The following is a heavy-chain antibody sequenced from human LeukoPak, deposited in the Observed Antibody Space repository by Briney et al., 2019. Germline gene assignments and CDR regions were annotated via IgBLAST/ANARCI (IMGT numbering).Heavy chain of an antibody. J-gene: IGHJ4*02. CDR1: GFTFSSYG. V-gene: IGHV3-30*18. CDR2: ISYDGSNK. Sequence: GRSLRLSCAASGFTFSSYGMHWVRQAPGKGLEWVAVISYDGSNKYYADSVKGRFTISRDNSKNTLYLQMNSLRAEDTALYYCAKLGYGSYFDYWGQGTLVTVSS. D-gene: IGHD4-17*01. CDR3: AKLGYGSYFDY.